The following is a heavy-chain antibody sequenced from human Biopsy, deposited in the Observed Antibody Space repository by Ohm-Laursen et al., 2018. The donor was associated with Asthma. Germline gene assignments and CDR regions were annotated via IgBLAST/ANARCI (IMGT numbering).Heavy chain of an antibody. D-gene: IGHD1-26*01. J-gene: IGHJ4*02. V-gene: IGHV3-23*01. CDR3: AKGGTYTTDRYAY. CDR1: GFTFSSYA. CDR2: ISSSGAST. Sequence: SLRLSCSASGFTFSSYAMSWVRQAPGKGLEWVSRISSSGASTYYADSVKGRFTISRDNSKNTLYLQMSSLRADDTAVYYCAKGGTYTTDRYAYWGQGSLVTVSS.